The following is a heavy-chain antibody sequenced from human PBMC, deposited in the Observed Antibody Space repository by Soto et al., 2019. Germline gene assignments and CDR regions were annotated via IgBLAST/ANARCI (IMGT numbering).Heavy chain of an antibody. D-gene: IGHD3-10*01. CDR1: GFIFSNSA. J-gene: IGHJ4*02. CDR3: SRLGFASHGVDF. CDR2: IRSKANNYTT. Sequence: GGSLRLSCAASGFIFSNSAIHWVRQASGKGLEWVGRIRSKANNYTTTYTASVKGRFTISRDDSKNTAYLQMSSLKSEDTAVYYCSRLGFASHGVDFWGLGTLVTVSS. V-gene: IGHV3-73*01.